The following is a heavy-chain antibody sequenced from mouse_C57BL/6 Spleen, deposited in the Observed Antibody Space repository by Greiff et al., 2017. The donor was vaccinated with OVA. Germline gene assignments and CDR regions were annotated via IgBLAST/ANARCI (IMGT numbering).Heavy chain of an antibody. CDR3: ARSDPNYSLWDYAMDY. CDR1: GYTFTSYW. Sequence: QVQLQQPGAELVKPGASVKLSCKASGYTFTSYWMHWVKQRPGQGLEWIGMIHPNSGSTNYNEKFKSKATLTVDKSSSTAYMQLSSLTSEDSAVYYCARSDPNYSLWDYAMDYWGQGTSVTVSS. V-gene: IGHV1-64*01. D-gene: IGHD2-12*01. J-gene: IGHJ4*01. CDR2: IHPNSGST.